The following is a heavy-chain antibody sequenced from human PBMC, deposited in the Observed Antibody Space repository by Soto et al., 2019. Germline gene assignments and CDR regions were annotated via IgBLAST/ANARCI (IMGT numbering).Heavy chain of an antibody. CDR3: AKDEIQLWNFDY. CDR1: GFTFSSYG. D-gene: IGHD5-18*01. V-gene: IGHV3-30*18. J-gene: IGHJ4*02. CDR2: ISYDGSNK. Sequence: PGGSLRLSCAASGFTFSSYGMHWVRQAPGKGLEWVAVISYDGSNKYYADSVKGRFTISRDNSKNTLYLQMNSLRAEDTAVYYCAKDEIQLWNFDYWGQGTLVTVSS.